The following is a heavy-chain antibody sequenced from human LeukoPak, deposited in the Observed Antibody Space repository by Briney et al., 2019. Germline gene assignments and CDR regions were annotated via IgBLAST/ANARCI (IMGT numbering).Heavy chain of an antibody. D-gene: IGHD3-22*01. CDR1: GYTFTSYG. V-gene: IGHV1-18*01. Sequence: VASVKVSCKASGYTFTSYGISWVRQAPGQGLEWMGWISAYNGNTNYAQKLQGRVTMTEDTSTDTAYMELSSLRSEDTAVYYCATGPPYYDSSGYYSWGQGTLVTVSS. J-gene: IGHJ4*02. CDR2: ISAYNGNT. CDR3: ATGPPYYDSSGYYS.